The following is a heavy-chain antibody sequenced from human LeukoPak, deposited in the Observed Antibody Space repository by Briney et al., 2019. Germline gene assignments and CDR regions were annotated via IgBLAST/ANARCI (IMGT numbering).Heavy chain of an antibody. CDR3: ASIDSGSYSDAFDI. CDR1: GGSISSGGYY. CDR2: IYHSGST. J-gene: IGHJ3*02. D-gene: IGHD1-26*01. Sequence: SETLSLTCTVSGGSISSGGYYWSWIRQPPGKGLEWIGYIYHSGSTYYNPSLKSRVTISVDTSKNQFSLKLSSVTAADTAVYYCASIDSGSYSDAFDIWGQGTMVTVSS. V-gene: IGHV4-30-2*02.